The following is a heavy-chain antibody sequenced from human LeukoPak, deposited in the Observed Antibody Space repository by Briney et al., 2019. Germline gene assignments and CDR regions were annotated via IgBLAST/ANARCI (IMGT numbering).Heavy chain of an antibody. Sequence: QTGGSLRLSCAASGFTFSRYGMHWVRQAPGKGLEWVALIWYDGSKKYYADYVKGRFTISRDNSKNTLYLQMNSLRAEDTAVYYCARDPRYCSGGSCYSGEGYFDYWGQGTLVTVSS. CDR3: ARDPRYCSGGSCYSGEGYFDY. D-gene: IGHD2-15*01. CDR1: GFTFSRYG. CDR2: IWYDGSKK. J-gene: IGHJ4*02. V-gene: IGHV3-30*02.